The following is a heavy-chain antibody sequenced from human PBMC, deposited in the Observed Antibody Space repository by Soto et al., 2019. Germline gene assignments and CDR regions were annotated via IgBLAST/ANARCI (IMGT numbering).Heavy chain of an antibody. CDR3: ARDPAP. CDR1: GGSISSGGYY. V-gene: IGHV4-31*03. Sequence: QVQLQESGPGLVKPSPTLSLTCTVSGGSISSGGYYWSWIRQQPGKGLEWIGYIYNSGSTYYSPYLQSRVTISSDTSKHQFSLKLSSVTAADTAVYYCARDPAPGGQGTLVTVSS. J-gene: IGHJ5*02. CDR2: IYNSGST.